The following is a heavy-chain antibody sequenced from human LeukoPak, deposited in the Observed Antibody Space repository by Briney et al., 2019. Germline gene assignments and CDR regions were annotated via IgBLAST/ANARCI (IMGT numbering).Heavy chain of an antibody. CDR1: GFTFGDFA. J-gene: IGHJ5*02. D-gene: IGHD3-3*01. Sequence: PGRSLRLSCTASGFTFGDFAMSWVRQAPGKGLECVGSIRSKAYGGTTEYAASVKGRFTISRDDSKSIAYLQMNSLKTEDTAVYYCTRERYYDFWSGYYNANWFDPWSQGTLVTVSS. V-gene: IGHV3-49*04. CDR3: TRERYYDFWSGYYNANWFDP. CDR2: IRSKAYGGTT.